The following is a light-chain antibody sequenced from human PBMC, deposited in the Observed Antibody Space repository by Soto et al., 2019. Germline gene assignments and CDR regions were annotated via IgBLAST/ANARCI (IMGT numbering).Light chain of an antibody. J-gene: IGKJ1*01. CDR3: QQHNSNSPPWT. CDR2: DAS. Sequence: DIELTQSPATPSSSVGDRVTITCRASQSISSWLAWYQQKPGKAPKLLIYDASSWASVVPSRFSGSRSGTEFTLTTSSLQHDDFATYYCQQHNSNSPPWTFGQGTKVDIK. CDR1: QSISSW. V-gene: IGKV1-5*01.